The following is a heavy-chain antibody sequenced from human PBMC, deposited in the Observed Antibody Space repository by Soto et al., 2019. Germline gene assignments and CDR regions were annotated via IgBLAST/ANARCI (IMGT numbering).Heavy chain of an antibody. CDR1: GGSIISYY. J-gene: IGHJ4*02. CDR3: VAGSGWYAPLGY. CDR2: IYYSGST. D-gene: IGHD6-19*01. Sequence: SETLSLTCTVSGGSIISYYWSWIRQPPGKGLEWIGYIYYSGSTNYNPSLKSRVTISVDTSKNQFSLKLSSVTAADTAVYYCVAGSGWYAPLGYWGQGTLVTVSS. V-gene: IGHV4-59*01.